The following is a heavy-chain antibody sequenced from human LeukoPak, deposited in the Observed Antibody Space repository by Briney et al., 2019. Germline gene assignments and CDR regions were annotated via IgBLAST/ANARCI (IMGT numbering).Heavy chain of an antibody. CDR2: IRYDGSNK. J-gene: IGHJ5*02. D-gene: IGHD3-10*01. Sequence: PGGSLRLSCAASGFAFSSYGMHWVRQAPGKGLEWVAFIRYDGSNKYYADSVKGRFTISRDNSKNTLYLQMNSLRVEDTAVFYCAKTHMYYYNSGSYFGDWLDPWGQGTLVTVSS. CDR1: GFAFSSYG. V-gene: IGHV3-30*02. CDR3: AKTHMYYYNSGSYFGDWLDP.